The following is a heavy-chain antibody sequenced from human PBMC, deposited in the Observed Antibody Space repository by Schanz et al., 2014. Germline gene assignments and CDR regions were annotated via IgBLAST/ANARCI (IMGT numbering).Heavy chain of an antibody. CDR1: GFTFSSYG. D-gene: IGHD2-2*01. CDR3: AKDSTHIDIVLVPTAIDY. V-gene: IGHV3-30*18. Sequence: QVQLVESGGGVVQFGRSLRLSCVASGFTFSSYGMHWVRQAPGKGLEWVAAMSYDGSIKYYGDSVKGRFTISRDNSKNTLYLHMNTLRSEDTAVYYCAKDSTHIDIVLVPTAIDYWGQGTLVNGSS. CDR2: MSYDGSIK. J-gene: IGHJ4*02.